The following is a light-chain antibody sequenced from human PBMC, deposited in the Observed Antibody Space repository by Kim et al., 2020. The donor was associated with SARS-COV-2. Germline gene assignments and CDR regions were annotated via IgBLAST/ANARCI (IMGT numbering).Light chain of an antibody. CDR2: EDN. J-gene: IGLJ3*02. CDR3: QSYDSSNQV. V-gene: IGLV6-57*04. Sequence: NFMLTQPHSVSESPGKTVTISCTRSSGSIASNYVQWYQQRPGSAPTTVIYEDNQRPSGVPDRFSGSIDSSSNSACLTISGLKTEDEADYYCQSYDSSNQVFGGGTQLTVL. CDR1: SGSIASNY.